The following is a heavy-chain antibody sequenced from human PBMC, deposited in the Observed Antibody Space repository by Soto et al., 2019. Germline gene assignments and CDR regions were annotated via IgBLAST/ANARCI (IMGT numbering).Heavy chain of an antibody. CDR3: ARQAGTSDPVYYYYYGMDV. Sequence: QVQLQQWGAGLLKPSETLSLTCAVYGGSFTDYYWSWIRQPPGQGLEWIGQISHSGSTKYSPSLNSRVSTSLDTVKNPFSPRLSSVCAAETAVYYCARQAGTSDPVYYYYYGMDVWGQGTPVTVSS. V-gene: IGHV4-34*01. D-gene: IGHD1-1*01. CDR2: ISHSGST. J-gene: IGHJ6*02. CDR1: GGSFTDYY.